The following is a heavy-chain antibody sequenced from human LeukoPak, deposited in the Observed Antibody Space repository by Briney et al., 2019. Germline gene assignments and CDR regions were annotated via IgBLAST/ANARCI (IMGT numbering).Heavy chain of an antibody. CDR2: IHSDGNST. CDR1: GCTFSSYW. CDR3: ARGGSTFLGYCSGNTCPHPDS. V-gene: IGHV3-74*01. D-gene: IGHD2-15*01. Sequence: PGGSLRLSCAASGCTFSSYWMHWVRQAPGTGLVWVSRIHSDGNSTNYADSVKGRFTISRDNAKNILYLQMNSLRAEDTAVYYCARGGSTFLGYCSGNTCPHPDSWGQGTLFTVSS. J-gene: IGHJ4*02.